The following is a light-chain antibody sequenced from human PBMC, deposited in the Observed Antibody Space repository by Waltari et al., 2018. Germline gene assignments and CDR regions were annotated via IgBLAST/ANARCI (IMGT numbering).Light chain of an antibody. CDR1: STNVGTYKY. CDR2: DAN. V-gene: IGLV2-11*01. CDR3: CSSVVSYTVV. J-gene: IGLJ2*01. Sequence: QSALTQPRSVSGSPGQSVTVSCTGTSTNVGTYKYISWYQHPPGRAPKLLIFDANKRPSGVPDRFSGSKSDNTASLTISGLRPEDEAYYYCCSSVVSYTVVFGGGTKVTVL.